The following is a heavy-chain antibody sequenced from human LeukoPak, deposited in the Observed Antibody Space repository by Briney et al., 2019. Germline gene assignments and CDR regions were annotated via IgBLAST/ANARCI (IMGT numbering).Heavy chain of an antibody. CDR1: GYTFTSYD. Sequence: GASVKVSCKASGYTFTSYDINWVRQATGQELEWMGWMNPNSGNTGYAQRFQGRVTMTRNTSISTAYMELSSLRSEDTAVYYCARTPDYYDSSGYYGYAFDIWGQGTMVTVSS. J-gene: IGHJ3*02. CDR3: ARTPDYYDSSGYYGYAFDI. D-gene: IGHD3-22*01. CDR2: MNPNSGNT. V-gene: IGHV1-8*02.